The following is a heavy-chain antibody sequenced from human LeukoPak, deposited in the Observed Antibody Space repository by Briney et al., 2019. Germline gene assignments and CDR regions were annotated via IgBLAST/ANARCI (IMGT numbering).Heavy chain of an antibody. Sequence: PSETLSLTCAVSGGSISSSNWWSWVRQPPGKGLEWIGEIYHSGSTNYNPSLKSRVTISVDKSKNQFSLKLSSVTAADTAVYYCARARIVGATRGFDYWGQGTLVTVSS. J-gene: IGHJ4*02. V-gene: IGHV4-4*02. CDR1: GGSISSSNW. CDR3: ARARIVGATRGFDY. D-gene: IGHD1-26*01. CDR2: IYHSGST.